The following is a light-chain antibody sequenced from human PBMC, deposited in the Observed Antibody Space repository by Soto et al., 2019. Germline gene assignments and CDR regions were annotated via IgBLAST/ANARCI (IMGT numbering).Light chain of an antibody. V-gene: IGKV3-15*01. Sequence: EIVMPQSPAPLSVSPGERSTLSCMASQSVSSNLAWYQQKPGQAPRLLIYGASTRATGIPARFSGSGSGTEFTLTISSLQSEDFAVYYCQQDNNWPRTFGQGTKVDI. CDR2: GAS. J-gene: IGKJ1*01. CDR1: QSVSSN. CDR3: QQDNNWPRT.